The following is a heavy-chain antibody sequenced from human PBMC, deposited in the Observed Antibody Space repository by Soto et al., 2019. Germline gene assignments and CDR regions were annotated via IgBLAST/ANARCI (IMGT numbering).Heavy chain of an antibody. CDR1: GFTFSSRA. CDR3: VLPSGGCGSDICYAGLFDY. D-gene: IGHD2-2*01. J-gene: IGHJ4*02. V-gene: IGHV3-23*01. Sequence: EVQLLDSGGGLVQPGGSLRLSCAASGFTFSSRAMGWVRQAPGMGPEWVSGISGSGGRTYYADSVKGRFTISRDNSKNTLYLQMNSVRVEDTAVYYCVLPSGGCGSDICYAGLFDYWGQGALVTISS. CDR2: ISGSGGRT.